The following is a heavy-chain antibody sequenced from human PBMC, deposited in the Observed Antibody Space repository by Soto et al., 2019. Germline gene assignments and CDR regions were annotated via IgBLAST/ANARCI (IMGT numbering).Heavy chain of an antibody. CDR1: GDTFNKYA. D-gene: IGHD4-17*01. CDR2: IIPIFGTP. CDR3: ARGIDYGGVNRIDY. J-gene: IGHJ4*02. V-gene: IGHV1-69*01. Sequence: QVQLVQSGAEVKKPGSSVKVSCKASGDTFNKYAFNWVRQAPGQGLEWMGGIIPIFGTPNYAQRVQGRVTITADESTSPAYMELSSLRSEDTAVYYCARGIDYGGVNRIDYWGQGTLVTVSS.